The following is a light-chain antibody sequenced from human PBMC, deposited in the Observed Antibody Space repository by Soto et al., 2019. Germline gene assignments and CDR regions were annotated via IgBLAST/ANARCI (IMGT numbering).Light chain of an antibody. CDR3: QQYGSSPGT. Sequence: EIVLTQSPGTLSLSPGERATLSCRASQSVSSSYLAWYLQKPGQAPILLIYGASTRATGIPGRVSGSGSGTDFTLTINRLEHEDFAVYYCQQYGSSPGTFGQGTKVEIK. CDR2: GAS. V-gene: IGKV3-20*01. J-gene: IGKJ1*01. CDR1: QSVSSSY.